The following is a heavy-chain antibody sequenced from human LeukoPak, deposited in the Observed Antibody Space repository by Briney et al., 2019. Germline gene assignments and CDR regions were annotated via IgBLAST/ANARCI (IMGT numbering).Heavy chain of an antibody. CDR2: IYYSGST. V-gene: IGHV4-39*01. CDR3: VRHFSQEILSYFDY. CDR1: GASISINGYY. J-gene: IGHJ4*02. Sequence: SETLSLTCTVSGASISINGYYWGWIRQPPGKGLEWIGSIYYSGSTYYSPSPKSRVAISVDTSKNQFSLRLSSVTAADTAVYYCVRHFSQEILSYFDYWGQGTLVTVSS. D-gene: IGHD1-26*01.